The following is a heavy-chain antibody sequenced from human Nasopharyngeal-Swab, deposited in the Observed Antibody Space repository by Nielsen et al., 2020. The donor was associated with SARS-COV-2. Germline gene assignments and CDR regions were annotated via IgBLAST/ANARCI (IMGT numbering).Heavy chain of an antibody. CDR3: ARDGVRPGYSSGWKYYYYGMDV. V-gene: IGHV3-30*03. J-gene: IGHJ6*02. CDR2: ISYDGSNK. D-gene: IGHD6-19*01. CDR1: GFTFSSYG. Sequence: GESLKISCAASGFTFSSYGMHWARQAPGKGLEWVAVISYDGSNKNYADSVKGRFTISRDNSKNTLYLQMNSLRAEDTAVYYCARDGVRPGYSSGWKYYYYGMDVWGQGTTVTVSS.